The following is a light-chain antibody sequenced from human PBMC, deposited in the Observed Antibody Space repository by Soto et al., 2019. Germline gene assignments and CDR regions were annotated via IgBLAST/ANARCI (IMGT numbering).Light chain of an antibody. CDR2: DVI. Sequence: QSVLTQPASVSGSPGQSITISCTGTSSDVGAYNYVSWYQQHQGKVPKLMIYDVINRPSGVFYRFSGSKSGNTASLTISVFQAEDEADYYCSSYTRTSTYVFGAGTKVTVL. CDR3: SSYTRTSTYV. CDR1: SSDVGAYNY. V-gene: IGLV2-14*01. J-gene: IGLJ1*01.